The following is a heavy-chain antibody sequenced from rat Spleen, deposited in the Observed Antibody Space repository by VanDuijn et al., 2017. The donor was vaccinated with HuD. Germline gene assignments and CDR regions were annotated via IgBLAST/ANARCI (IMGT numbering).Heavy chain of an antibody. V-gene: IGHV5-31*01. CDR2: ITNTGGSI. J-gene: IGHJ4*01. CDR3: ARHNSGYGVMDA. D-gene: IGHD4-3*01. CDR1: GFTFKNYW. Sequence: EVQLVESGGGLVQPGRSLKLSCVASGFTFKNYWMTWIRQAPGKGLEWVASITNTGGSIYYPDSVKGRFTISRDNAQNTLYLQMDSLGSEDTATYFCARHNSGYGVMDAWGQGASVTVSS.